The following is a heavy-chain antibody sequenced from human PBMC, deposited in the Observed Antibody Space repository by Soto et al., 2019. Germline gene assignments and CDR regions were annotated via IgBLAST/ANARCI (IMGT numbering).Heavy chain of an antibody. CDR2: IYHSGST. J-gene: IGHJ4*02. CDR3: ARVGGDCSSTSCPLDY. D-gene: IGHD2-2*01. Sequence: SETLSLTCAVSGGSISSGGYSWSWIRQPPGKGLEWIGYIYHSGSTYYNPSLKSRVTISVDRSKNQFSLKLGSVTAADTAVYYCARVGGDCSSTSCPLDYWGQGTLVTVPQ. CDR1: GGSISSGGYS. V-gene: IGHV4-30-2*01.